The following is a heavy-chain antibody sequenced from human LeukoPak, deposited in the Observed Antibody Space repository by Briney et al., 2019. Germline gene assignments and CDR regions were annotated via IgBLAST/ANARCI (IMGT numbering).Heavy chain of an antibody. D-gene: IGHD4-17*01. V-gene: IGHV1-69*05. CDR2: IIPIFGTA. CDR1: GGTFSSYA. CDR3: ARGPQSPHGDYNQLDY. J-gene: IGHJ4*02. Sequence: SVKVSCKASGGTFSSYAISWVRQAPGQGLEWMGGIIPIFGTANYAQKFQGRVTITTDESTSTAYMELSSLRSEDTAVYYCARGPQSPHGDYNQLDYWGQGTLVTVSS.